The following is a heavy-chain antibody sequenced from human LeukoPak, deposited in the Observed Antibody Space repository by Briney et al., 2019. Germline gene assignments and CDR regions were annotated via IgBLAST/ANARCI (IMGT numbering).Heavy chain of an antibody. CDR3: GRGRRGRNWFDP. CDR1: GYTFTSYD. D-gene: IGHD3-10*01. Sequence: AAVKVSCKASGYTFTSYDINWVRQATGQGLEWMGWMNSNSGNPGYAQKLQGRVTLTRNTAIRPAYMELSSPRSEDTAVYCCGRGRRGRNWFDPWGQGTLVTVSS. CDR2: MNSNSGNP. V-gene: IGHV1-8*03. J-gene: IGHJ5*02.